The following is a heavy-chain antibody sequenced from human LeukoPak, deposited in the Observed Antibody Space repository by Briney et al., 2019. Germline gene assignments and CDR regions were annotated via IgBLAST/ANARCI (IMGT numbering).Heavy chain of an antibody. CDR3: ASLGGNGGNTFFDY. D-gene: IGHD4-23*01. CDR2: ISAYSGNT. J-gene: IGHJ4*02. V-gene: IGHV1-18*01. CDR1: GYTFTSYG. Sequence: ASVKVSCKASGYTFTSYGISWVRQAPGQGLEWMGWISAYSGNTNYAQKLQGRVTMTTDTSTSTAYVELRSLRSDDTAVYYCASLGGNGGNTFFDYWGQGTLVTVSS.